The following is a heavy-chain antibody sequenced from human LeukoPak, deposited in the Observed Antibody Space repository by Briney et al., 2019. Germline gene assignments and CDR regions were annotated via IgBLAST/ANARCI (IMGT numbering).Heavy chain of an antibody. CDR1: FSDYA. Sequence: FSDYAVSWVRQPPGKGLEWIGEINHSGSTNYNPSLKSRVTISVDTSKNQFSLKLSSVTAADTAVYYCARGVCSSTSCYTYYYYGMDVWGQGTTVTVSS. CDR3: ARGVCSSTSCYTYYYYGMDV. V-gene: IGHV4-34*01. J-gene: IGHJ6*02. CDR2: INHSGST. D-gene: IGHD2-2*02.